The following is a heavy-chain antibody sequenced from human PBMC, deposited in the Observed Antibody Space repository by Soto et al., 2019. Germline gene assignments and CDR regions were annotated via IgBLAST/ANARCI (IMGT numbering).Heavy chain of an antibody. CDR2: MNPNSGNT. CDR3: ARVARGTVTEFDY. V-gene: IGHV1-8*01. D-gene: IGHD4-4*01. J-gene: IGHJ4*02. CDR1: GYTFTSSD. Sequence: ASVKVSCKASGYTFTSSDINWVRQATGQGLEWMGWMNPNSGNTGYAQKFQGRVTMTRNTSISTAYMELSSLRSEDTAVYYCARVARGTVTEFDYWGQGTLVTVSS.